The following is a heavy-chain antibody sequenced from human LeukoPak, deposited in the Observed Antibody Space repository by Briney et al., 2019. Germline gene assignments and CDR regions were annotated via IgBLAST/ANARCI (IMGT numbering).Heavy chain of an antibody. CDR3: ARRRYFYNGGTNFDY. CDR1: GGSFSGYY. Sequence: SETLSLTCAVYGGSFSGYYWSWIRQPPGKGLEWIGEINHSGSTNYNPSLKSRVTISVDTSKNQFSLKLSSVTAADTAVYYCARRRYFYNGGTNFDYWGQGTLVTVSS. D-gene: IGHD2-15*01. V-gene: IGHV4-34*01. CDR2: INHSGST. J-gene: IGHJ4*02.